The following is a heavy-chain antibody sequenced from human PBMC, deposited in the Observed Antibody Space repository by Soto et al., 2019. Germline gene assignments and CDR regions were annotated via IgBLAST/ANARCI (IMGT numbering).Heavy chain of an antibody. CDR3: ARGVVARGAFDI. CDR2: IYYSGST. Sequence: SETLSLTCTVSGGSISSSSYYWGWIRQPPGKGLEWIGSIYYSGSTYYNPSLKSRVTISVDTSKNQFSLKLSSVTAADTAVYYCARGVVARGAFDIWGQGTMVTVSS. CDR1: GGSISSSSYY. J-gene: IGHJ3*02. V-gene: IGHV4-39*01. D-gene: IGHD2-15*01.